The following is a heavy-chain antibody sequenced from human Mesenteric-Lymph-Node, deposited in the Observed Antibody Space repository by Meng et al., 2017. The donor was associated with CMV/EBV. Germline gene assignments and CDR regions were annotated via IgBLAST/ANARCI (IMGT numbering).Heavy chain of an antibody. Sequence: TSSYYWGWIRQPPGKGLERIGSIYYSGSTYYNPSLKSRVTISVDTSKNQFSLKLSSVIAADAAIYYCARLYYFDSSAYQSPYYFDYWGQGTLVTVSS. V-gene: IGHV4-39*01. CDR1: TSSYY. CDR3: ARLYYFDSSAYQSPYYFDY. D-gene: IGHD3-22*01. J-gene: IGHJ4*02. CDR2: IYYSGST.